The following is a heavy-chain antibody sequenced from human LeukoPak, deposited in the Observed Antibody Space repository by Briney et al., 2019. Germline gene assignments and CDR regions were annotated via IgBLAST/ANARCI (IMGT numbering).Heavy chain of an antibody. CDR2: ITRDSIYT. V-gene: IGHV3-21*01. CDR1: GFTFSNYN. Sequence: GGSLRLSCAASGFTFSNYNMNWVRQTPGKGLEWVSSITRDSIYTFYADSVKGRFTISRDNAKNTLYLQMNSLRVEDTAVYYCAKGGRITMLRGVQRDHYFDYWGQGTLVTVSS. J-gene: IGHJ4*02. CDR3: AKGGRITMLRGVQRDHYFDY. D-gene: IGHD3-10*01.